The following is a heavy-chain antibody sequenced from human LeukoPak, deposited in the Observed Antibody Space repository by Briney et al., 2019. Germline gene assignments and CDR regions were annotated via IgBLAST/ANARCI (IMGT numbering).Heavy chain of an antibody. V-gene: IGHV3-21*01. Sequence: PGGSLRLSCAASGFTFSSYSMNWVRQAPGKGLEWVSAISGSGSYIYYADSVKGRFTISRDNAKNSLFLQMNGLRAEDTAVYYCAINHRDGYSELGYWGQGTLVTVSS. CDR2: ISGSGSYI. J-gene: IGHJ4*02. CDR1: GFTFSSYS. CDR3: AINHRDGYSELGY. D-gene: IGHD5-24*01.